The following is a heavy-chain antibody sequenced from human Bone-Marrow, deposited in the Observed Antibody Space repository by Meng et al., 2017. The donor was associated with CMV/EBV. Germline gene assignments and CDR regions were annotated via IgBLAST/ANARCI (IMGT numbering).Heavy chain of an antibody. V-gene: IGHV3-23*03. CDR1: GFTFSSYA. Sequence: ETLSLTCAASGFTFSSYAMSWVRQAPGKGLEWVSVIYSGGSSTYYADSVKGRFTISRDNSKNTLYLQMNSLRAEDTAVYYCAKVASTRFDPWGQGTLVTVSS. J-gene: IGHJ5*02. CDR2: IYSGGSST. D-gene: IGHD6-19*01. CDR3: AKVASTRFDP.